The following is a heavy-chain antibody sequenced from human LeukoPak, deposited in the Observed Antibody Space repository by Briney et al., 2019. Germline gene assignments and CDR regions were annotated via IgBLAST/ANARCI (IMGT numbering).Heavy chain of an antibody. Sequence: PSETLSLTCTVSGGSISSGSYYWSWIRQPAGKGLEWIGRIYTSGSTNYNPSLKSRVTISVDTSKNQFSLKLSSVTAADTAVYYCARVEEGYGSGRRENYYYYYMDVWGQGTMVTVSS. CDR1: GGSISSGSYY. CDR2: IYTSGST. D-gene: IGHD3-10*01. V-gene: IGHV4-61*02. J-gene: IGHJ6*03. CDR3: ARVEEGYGSGRRENYYYYYMDV.